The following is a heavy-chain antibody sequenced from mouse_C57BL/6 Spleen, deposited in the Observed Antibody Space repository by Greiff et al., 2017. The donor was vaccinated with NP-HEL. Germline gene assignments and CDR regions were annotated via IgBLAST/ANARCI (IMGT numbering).Heavy chain of an antibody. CDR1: GYAFTNYL. CDR3: ARNYQGRGFDY. Sequence: QVQLKESGAELVRPGTSVKVSCKASGYAFTNYLIEWVKQRPGQGLEWIGVINPGSGGTNYNEKFKGKATLTADKSSSTAYMQLSSLTSEDSAVYFCARNYQGRGFDYWGQGTTLTVSS. CDR2: INPGSGGT. D-gene: IGHD2-1*01. J-gene: IGHJ2*01. V-gene: IGHV1-54*01.